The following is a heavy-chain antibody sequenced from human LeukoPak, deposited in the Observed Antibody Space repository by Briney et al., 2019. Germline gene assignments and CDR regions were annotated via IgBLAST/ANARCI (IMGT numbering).Heavy chain of an antibody. CDR2: INHSGST. V-gene: IGHV4-34*01. J-gene: IGHJ4*02. D-gene: IGHD6-13*01. CDR3: ARTAAAGLASDY. Sequence: SETLSLTCAVYGGSFSGYYWSWIRQPPGKGLEWIGEINHSGSTNYNPSLKSRVTIPVDTSKNQFSLKLSSVTAADTAVYYCARTAAAGLASDYWGQGTLVTVSS. CDR1: GGSFSGYY.